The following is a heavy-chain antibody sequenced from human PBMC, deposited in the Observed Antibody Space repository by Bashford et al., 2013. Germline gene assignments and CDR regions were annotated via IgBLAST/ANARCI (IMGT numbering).Heavy chain of an antibody. D-gene: IGHD2-15*01. Sequence: SETLSLTCAVYGGSFSGYYWSWIRQPPGKGLEWIGYIYNTGSSVYNPSLKTRVTISVDTASNQFSLHLTSVTAADTATYYCARSVTSRDEPYCSGGSCSPFDYWAWEPWSPSPQ. CDR3: ARSVTSRDEPYCSGGSCSPFDY. J-gene: IGHJ4*02. CDR1: GGSFSGYY. V-gene: IGHV4-59*03. CDR2: IYNTGSS.